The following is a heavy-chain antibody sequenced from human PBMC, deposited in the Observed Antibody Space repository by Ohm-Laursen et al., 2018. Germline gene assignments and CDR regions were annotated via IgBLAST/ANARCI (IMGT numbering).Heavy chain of an antibody. J-gene: IGHJ4*02. D-gene: IGHD1-26*01. CDR2: IWYDGSNK. CDR3: ARDRANGGSHHDY. Sequence: SLRLSCTASGFTFSSYGMHWVRQAPGKGLEWVAVIWYDGSNKYYADSVKGRFTISRDNAKNSLYLQMNSLRAEDTAVYYCARDRANGGSHHDYWGQGTLVTVSS. V-gene: IGHV3-33*01. CDR1: GFTFSSYG.